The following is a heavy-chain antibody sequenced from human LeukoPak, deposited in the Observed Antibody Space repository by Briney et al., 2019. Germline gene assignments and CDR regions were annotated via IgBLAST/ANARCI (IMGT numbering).Heavy chain of an antibody. CDR1: GFTFSSYE. J-gene: IGHJ6*04. CDR2: ISNSGSSI. V-gene: IGHV3-48*03. D-gene: IGHD3-10*02. CDR3: AELGITMIGGV. Sequence: GGSLRLSCAASGFTFSSYEMNWVRQAPGKGLEWVSYISNSGSSIYYEDSVNGRFTISRDNAKNSLYLQMNSLRAEDTAVDYCAELGITMIGGVWGKGTTVTISS.